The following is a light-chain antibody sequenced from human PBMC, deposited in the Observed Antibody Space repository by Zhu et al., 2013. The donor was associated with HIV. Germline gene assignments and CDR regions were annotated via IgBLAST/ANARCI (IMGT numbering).Light chain of an antibody. CDR1: QSVSSN. CDR3: QQYNNWCS. J-gene: IGKJ2*04. CDR2: AAS. Sequence: EIVLTQSPDTLSVSLGERATLSCRASQSVSSNLAWYQQKPGQAPRLLIYAASTRATGIPARFSGSRSGTEFTLTISSLQSEDFAVYYCQQYNNWCSFGQGTRLETK. V-gene: IGKV3-15*01.